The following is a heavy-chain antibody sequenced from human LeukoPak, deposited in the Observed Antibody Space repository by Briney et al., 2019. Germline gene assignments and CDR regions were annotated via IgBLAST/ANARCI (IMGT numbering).Heavy chain of an antibody. CDR3: ARNLESYYYYGMDV. J-gene: IGHJ6*04. D-gene: IGHD3-3*01. CDR2: INHSGST. Sequence: SETLSLTCAVYGGSFSGYYWSWIRQPPGKGLEWIGEINHSGSTNYNPSLKSRVTISVDTSENQFSLKLSSVTAADTAVYYCARNLESYYYYGMDVWGKGTTVTVSS. CDR1: GGSFSGYY. V-gene: IGHV4-34*01.